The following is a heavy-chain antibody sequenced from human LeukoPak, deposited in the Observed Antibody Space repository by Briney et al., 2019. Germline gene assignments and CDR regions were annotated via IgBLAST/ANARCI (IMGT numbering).Heavy chain of an antibody. D-gene: IGHD6-13*01. CDR3: ARGMGAAADYYYYYYMDV. CDR1: GYTFTAYY. Sequence: ASVKVSCKASGYTFTAYYMHWVRQAPGQGLEWMGWINPNSGGTNYAQKFQGRVTMTRDTSISTAYMELSRLRSDDTAVYYCARGMGAAADYYYYYYMDVWGKGTTVTVSS. CDR2: INPNSGGT. V-gene: IGHV1-2*02. J-gene: IGHJ6*03.